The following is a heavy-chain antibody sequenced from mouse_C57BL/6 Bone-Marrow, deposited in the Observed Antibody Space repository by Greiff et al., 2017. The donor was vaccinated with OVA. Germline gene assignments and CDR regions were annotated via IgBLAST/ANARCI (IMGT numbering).Heavy chain of an antibody. CDR2: INSDGGST. Sequence: EVQLVESGGGLVQPGESLKLSCESNEYEFPSHDMSWVRKTPEKRLELVAAINSDGGSTYYPDTMERRFIISRDNTKKTLYLQRSSLRSEDTALYYCARHAHYDYDDYAMDYWGQGTSVTVSS. CDR1: EYEFPSHD. CDR3: ARHAHYDYDDYAMDY. V-gene: IGHV5-2*01. J-gene: IGHJ4*01. D-gene: IGHD2-4*01.